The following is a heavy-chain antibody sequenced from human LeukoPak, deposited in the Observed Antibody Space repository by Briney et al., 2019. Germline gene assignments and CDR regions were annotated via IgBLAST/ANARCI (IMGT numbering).Heavy chain of an antibody. Sequence: PGRSLRLSCAASGFTFSYYGMHWVRQAPGKGLEWVAVIWYDGSNEYNVDSVKGRFTISRDNSKNTLYLQMNNLRAEDTAVYYCARDDPKYCSGGTCYARGSLDYWGQGTLVTVSS. D-gene: IGHD2-15*01. CDR2: IWYDGSNE. J-gene: IGHJ4*02. CDR3: ARDDPKYCSGGTCYARGSLDY. V-gene: IGHV3-33*01. CDR1: GFTFSYYG.